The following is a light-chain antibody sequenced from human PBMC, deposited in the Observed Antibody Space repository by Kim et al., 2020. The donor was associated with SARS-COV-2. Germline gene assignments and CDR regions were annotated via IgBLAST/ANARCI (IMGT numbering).Light chain of an antibody. J-gene: IGLJ2*01. V-gene: IGLV1-51*01. CDR2: DND. Sequence: QSVLTQPPSVSAAPGQKVTISCSGSSSNIGNHYVSWYQQLPGTAPKLLIYDNDKRPSGIPDRFSGSKSGTSAILGITGLQTGDEADYYCGTWDSILSAVVFGGGTQLTVL. CDR3: GTWDSILSAVV. CDR1: SSNIGNHY.